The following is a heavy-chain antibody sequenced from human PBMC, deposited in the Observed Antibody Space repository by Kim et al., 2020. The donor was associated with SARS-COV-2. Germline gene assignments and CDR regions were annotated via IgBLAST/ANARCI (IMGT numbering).Heavy chain of an antibody. CDR1: GFTFSSYT. Sequence: GGSLRLSCAASGFTFSSYTMHWVRQAPGKGPEWVSLIYTAGTTTYYADSVKGRFTISRDNSNNTLYLQMNSLRVGDTAVYYCVKRGPGGDYFDYWGRGTLVTVSS. V-gene: IGHV3-23*03. CDR2: IYTAGTTT. J-gene: IGHJ4*02. D-gene: IGHD1-26*01. CDR3: VKRGPGGDYFDY.